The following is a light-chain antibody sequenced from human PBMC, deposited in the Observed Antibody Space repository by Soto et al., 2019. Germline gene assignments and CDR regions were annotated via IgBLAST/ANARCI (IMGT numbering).Light chain of an antibody. CDR1: SCSIGKNY. CDR3: GTWDSSLSAGVV. V-gene: IGLV1-51*01. J-gene: IGLJ2*01. CDR2: DNN. Sequence: QSVLTQPPSVSAAPGQKVTISGSGSSCSIGKNYGSWYQQLPGTAPKRLIYDNNKRPSGIPDRFSGSKSGTSATLGITGLQTGDEADYYCGTWDSSLSAGVVFGGGTKLTVL.